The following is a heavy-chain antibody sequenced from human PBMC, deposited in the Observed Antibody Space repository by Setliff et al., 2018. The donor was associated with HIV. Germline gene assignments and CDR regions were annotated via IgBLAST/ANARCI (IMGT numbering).Heavy chain of an antibody. J-gene: IGHJ4*02. CDR2: ISAYNGNT. V-gene: IGHV1-18*01. Sequence: ASVKVSCKASGYTFTSYGISWVRQAPGQGLEWMGWISAYNGNTNYAQKLQGRVTMTTDTSTSTAYMELRSLRSDDTAVYYCARLRGLTIFGVPEGPFDYWGQGTLVTV. CDR3: ARLRGLTIFGVPEGPFDY. D-gene: IGHD3-3*01. CDR1: GYTFTSYG.